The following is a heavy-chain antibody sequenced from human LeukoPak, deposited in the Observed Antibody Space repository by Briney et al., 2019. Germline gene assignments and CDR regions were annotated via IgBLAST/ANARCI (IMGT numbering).Heavy chain of an antibody. CDR3: VRDMPPVTTCYLQH. J-gene: IGHJ1*01. CDR1: GVTFSGYS. Sequence: PGGSLRLSCAASGVTFSGYSRNWVRQAPGKGLEWVSSINANGEHRYYADSVKGRFTISRANAENSLYLQMNSLRAEDTAVYYCVRDMPPVTTCYLQHWGQGTLVTVSS. V-gene: IGHV3-21*01. D-gene: IGHD4-17*01. CDR2: INANGEHR.